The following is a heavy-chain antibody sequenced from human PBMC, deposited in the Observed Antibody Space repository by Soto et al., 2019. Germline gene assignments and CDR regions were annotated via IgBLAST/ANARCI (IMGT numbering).Heavy chain of an antibody. V-gene: IGHV3-7*01. CDR1: GFTFRSYW. D-gene: IGHD2-2*01. Sequence: EVQLVESGGGLVQPGGSLRLSCAASGFTFRSYWMSWVRQAPGKGLEWVANIRQDGSEKYYVDSVKGRFTISRDNAENSLYLQMNSLRAEDTAVYYCAREGPFDCTSNSCRGSRFDPWGQGTLVTVSS. CDR2: IRQDGSEK. J-gene: IGHJ5*02. CDR3: AREGPFDCTSNSCRGSRFDP.